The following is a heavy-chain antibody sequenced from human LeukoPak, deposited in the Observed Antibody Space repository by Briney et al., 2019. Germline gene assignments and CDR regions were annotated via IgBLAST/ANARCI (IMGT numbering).Heavy chain of an antibody. J-gene: IGHJ4*02. CDR1: GFTFSSYA. Sequence: GGSLRLSCAASGFTFSSYAMTWVRQAPGKGLEWVSAIGGSGGTTYYADSVKGRFTISRDNAKNSVYLQMNSLRDEDTAVYYCARFGYDGSGADSGFDHWGQGMLVTVSS. CDR3: ARFGYDGSGADSGFDH. D-gene: IGHD3-22*01. CDR2: IGGSGGTT. V-gene: IGHV3-23*01.